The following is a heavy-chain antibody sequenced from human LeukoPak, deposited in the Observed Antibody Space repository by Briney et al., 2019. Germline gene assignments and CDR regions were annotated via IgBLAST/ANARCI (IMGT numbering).Heavy chain of an antibody. CDR1: GGSVSSGTYY. CDR3: ARMYSNYFDY. Sequence: SETLSLTCTVSGGSVSSGTYYWSWTRQPPGKGLEWIGFIYYSGSTNYNPSLKSRVTISVDTSKNQFSLKLSSVTAADTAVYYCARMYSNYFDYWGQGTLVTVSS. CDR2: IYYSGST. J-gene: IGHJ4*02. V-gene: IGHV4-61*01. D-gene: IGHD4-11*01.